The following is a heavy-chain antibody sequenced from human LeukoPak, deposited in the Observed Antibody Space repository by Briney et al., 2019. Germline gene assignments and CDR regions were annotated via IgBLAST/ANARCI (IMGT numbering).Heavy chain of an antibody. CDR2: IRYDGSNK. Sequence: GGSLRLSCAASGLTSSSYGMHWVRQAPGKGLEWVAFIRYDGSNKYYADSVKGRFTISRDNSKNTLYLQMNSLRAEDTAVYYCAKGSKEVLFTRDHCMDVWGKGTTVTISS. D-gene: IGHD3-3*01. J-gene: IGHJ6*03. V-gene: IGHV3-30*02. CDR1: GLTSSSYG. CDR3: AKGSKEVLFTRDHCMDV.